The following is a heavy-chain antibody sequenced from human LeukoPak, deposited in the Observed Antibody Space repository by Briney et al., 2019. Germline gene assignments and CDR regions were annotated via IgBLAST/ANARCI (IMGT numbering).Heavy chain of an antibody. CDR2: IYPGNSDT. CDR3: ARGNKWLVRGDAFDI. V-gene: IGHV5-51*01. Sequence: PGEALEISCEGAGYIFTSYWIGWGRELPGKGLGGMGIIYPGNSDTRSSPSFQAQLTISADKSISTAYLQWSSLKASDTAMYYCARGNKWLVRGDAFDIWGQGTMVTVSS. D-gene: IGHD6-19*01. CDR1: GYIFTSYW. J-gene: IGHJ3*02.